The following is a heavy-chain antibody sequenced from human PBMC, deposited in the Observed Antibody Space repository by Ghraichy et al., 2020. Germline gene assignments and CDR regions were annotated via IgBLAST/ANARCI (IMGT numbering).Heavy chain of an antibody. CDR3: AREGIYYMDV. V-gene: IGHV4-59*01. CDR2: IHYTGST. J-gene: IGHJ6*03. Sequence: SETLSLTCSVSDASISNYYWSWVRQAPGKGLEWIGYIHYTGSTNYNPSLKSRVTISSDTSNNQFSLTLTSVTAADTAVYYCAREGIYYMDVWGKGTTVIVSS. CDR1: DASISNYY.